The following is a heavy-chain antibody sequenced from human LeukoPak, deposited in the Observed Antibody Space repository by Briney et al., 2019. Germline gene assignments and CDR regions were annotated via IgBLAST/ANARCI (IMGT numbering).Heavy chain of an antibody. Sequence: SETLSLTCAVYGGSFSGYYWGWIRQPPGKGLEWIGSIYYSGSTYYNPSLKSRVTISVDTSKNQFSLKLSSVTAADTAVYYCASLLYDFWSGFLLYFDYWGQGTLVTVSS. CDR2: IYYSGST. D-gene: IGHD3-3*01. CDR1: GGSFSGYY. V-gene: IGHV4-39*01. J-gene: IGHJ4*02. CDR3: ASLLYDFWSGFLLYFDY.